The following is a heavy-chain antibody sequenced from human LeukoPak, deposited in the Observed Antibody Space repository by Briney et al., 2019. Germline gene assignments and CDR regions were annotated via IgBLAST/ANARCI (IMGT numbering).Heavy chain of an antibody. CDR1: AFTFSNYA. CDR2: ISGSGGST. Sequence: GGSLRLSCAASAFTFSNYAMSWVRQAPGKWLEWVSAISGSGGSTYYADSVKGRFTISRDNSKNTLYLQMNSLRAEDTAVYYCAEDLVGYCSGGSFYALDYWGQGALVSVSS. V-gene: IGHV3-23*01. CDR3: AEDLVGYCSGGSFYALDY. D-gene: IGHD2-15*01. J-gene: IGHJ4*02.